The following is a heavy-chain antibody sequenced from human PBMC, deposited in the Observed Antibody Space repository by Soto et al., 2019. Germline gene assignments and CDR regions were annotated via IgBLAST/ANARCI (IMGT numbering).Heavy chain of an antibody. J-gene: IGHJ4*02. V-gene: IGHV3-23*01. D-gene: IGHD6-13*01. CDR1: GFTFSSYS. CDR3: ARRSSSWYFDY. Sequence: VVPLRLSCAAAGFTFSSYSLSWVRQAPGKGLDWVSAIRGSGDNTYYADSVKGRFTISRDNSKNTLNLQMNSLRAEDTAVYYCARRSSSWYFDYWGQGTLVTVSS. CDR2: IRGSGDNT.